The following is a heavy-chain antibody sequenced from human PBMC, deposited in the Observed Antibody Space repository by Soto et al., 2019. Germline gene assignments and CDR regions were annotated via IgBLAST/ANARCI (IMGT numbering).Heavy chain of an antibody. CDR3: ARDIGYAFDI. J-gene: IGHJ3*02. V-gene: IGHV3-48*02. CDR1: GFTFSSYS. D-gene: IGHD3-16*01. CDR2: ITIGGGPT. Sequence: GWSLRLSCAASGFTFSSYSMNWVRQAPGKGLEWLSYITIGGGPTYNADSVQGRFAISRDNAQDSLYLDMNSLRDEDTAVYYCARDIGYAFDIWGQGTVVTVSS.